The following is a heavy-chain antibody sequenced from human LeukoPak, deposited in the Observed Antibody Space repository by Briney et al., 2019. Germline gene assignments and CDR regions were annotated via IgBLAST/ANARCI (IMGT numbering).Heavy chain of an antibody. J-gene: IGHJ5*02. Sequence: SETLSLTRSVSGGSISSYYWSWIRQPPGKGLEWIGYIYYSGSTNYNPSLKSRVTISVDKSENQFSLKLTSVTAADTAVYYCARARDTTSGSNWFDPWGQGTLVTVSS. CDR3: ARARDTTSGSNWFDP. D-gene: IGHD1-26*01. V-gene: IGHV4-59*12. CDR1: GGSISSYY. CDR2: IYYSGST.